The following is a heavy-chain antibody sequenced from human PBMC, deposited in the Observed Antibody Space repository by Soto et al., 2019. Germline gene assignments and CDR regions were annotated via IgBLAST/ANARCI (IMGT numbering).Heavy chain of an antibody. V-gene: IGHV1-2*02. CDR1: GSTFTGYY. CDR2: INPNSGGT. J-gene: IGHJ3*02. D-gene: IGHD2-2*01. CDR3: ARGWNGCSSTSCYSGDAFDI. Sequence: SVKVTRTASGSTFTGYYRGWVRQAPGQGLEWMGWINPNSGGTNYAQKFQGRVTMTRDTSISTAYMELSRLRSDDTAVYYCARGWNGCSSTSCYSGDAFDIWGQGTMVTVSS.